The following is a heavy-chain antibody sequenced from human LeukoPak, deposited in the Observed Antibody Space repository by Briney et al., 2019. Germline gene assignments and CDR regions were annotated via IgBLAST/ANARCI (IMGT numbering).Heavy chain of an antibody. V-gene: IGHV3-23*01. J-gene: IGHJ4*02. Sequence: GASLGLSCAASGFTFSSYAMSWVRQAPGKGLEWVSAISGSGGSTYYADSVKGRFTIPRDNSKNTLYLQMNSLRAEDTAVYYCAKDQQVLRYFDWSMGDYFDYWGQGTLVTVSS. CDR2: ISGSGGST. D-gene: IGHD3-9*01. CDR1: GFTFSSYA. CDR3: AKDQQVLRYFDWSMGDYFDY.